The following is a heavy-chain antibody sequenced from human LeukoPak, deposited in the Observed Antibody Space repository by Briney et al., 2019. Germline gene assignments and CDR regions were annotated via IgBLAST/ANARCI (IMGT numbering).Heavy chain of an antibody. D-gene: IGHD1-7*01. CDR3: AREPGGAGTTIDY. CDR2: INPNSGGT. Sequence: GASVKVSCKASGYTFTGYYMHWVRQAPGQGLEWMGRINPNSGGTNYAQKFQGRATMTRDTSISTAYMELNRLGSDDTAVYYCAREPGGAGTTIDYWGQGTLVTVSS. V-gene: IGHV1-2*06. CDR1: GYTFTGYY. J-gene: IGHJ4*02.